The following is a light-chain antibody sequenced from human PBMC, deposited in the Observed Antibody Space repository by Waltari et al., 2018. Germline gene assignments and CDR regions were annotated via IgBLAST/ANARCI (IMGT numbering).Light chain of an antibody. Sequence: QSALTQPASVSGSPGQSITISCPGISSDGGSYTLVSWYQQHPGKAPKLMIYEGSERPSGVSNRVSGSKSGNTASLTISGLQAEDEADYYCCSYAGSSTPNWVFGGGTKLTVL. V-gene: IGLV2-23*01. J-gene: IGLJ3*02. CDR2: EGS. CDR1: SSDGGSYTL. CDR3: CSYAGSSTPNWV.